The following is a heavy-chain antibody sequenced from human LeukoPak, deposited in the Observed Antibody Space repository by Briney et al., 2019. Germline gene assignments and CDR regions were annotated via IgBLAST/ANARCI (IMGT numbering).Heavy chain of an antibody. CDR1: GGSISSSSYY. Sequence: SETLSLTCTVSGGSISSSSYYWGWIRQPPGKGLEWIGSIYYSGSTYYSPSLKSRVTISVDTSKNQFSLKLSSVTAADTAVYYCARGFSSGYIDYWGQGTLVTVSS. J-gene: IGHJ4*02. V-gene: IGHV4-39*01. D-gene: IGHD3-22*01. CDR2: IYYSGST. CDR3: ARGFSSGYIDY.